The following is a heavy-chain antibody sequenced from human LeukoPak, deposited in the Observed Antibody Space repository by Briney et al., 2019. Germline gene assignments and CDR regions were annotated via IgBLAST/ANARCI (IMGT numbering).Heavy chain of an antibody. J-gene: IGHJ4*02. V-gene: IGHV3-7*01. Sequence: GRSLRLSCAASGFTFSSYAMHWVRQAPGKGLEWVANIKQDGSEKYYVDSVKGRFTISRDNAKNSLYLQMNSLRAEDTAVYYCARGYYDFWSGYLDYFDYWGQGTLVTVSS. D-gene: IGHD3-3*01. CDR3: ARGYYDFWSGYLDYFDY. CDR1: GFTFSSYA. CDR2: IKQDGSEK.